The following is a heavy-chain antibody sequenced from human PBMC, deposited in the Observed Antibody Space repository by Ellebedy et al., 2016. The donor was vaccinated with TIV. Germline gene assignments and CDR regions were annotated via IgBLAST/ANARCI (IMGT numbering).Heavy chain of an antibody. Sequence: MPSETLSLTCTVSGGSISSYYWSWIRQPPGKGLEWIGYIYYIGSTNYNPPLKSRVTISVDTSKNQFSLKLSSVTAADTAVYYCARHSVYGSLYFDYWGQGTLVTVSS. CDR1: GGSISSYY. V-gene: IGHV4-59*08. D-gene: IGHD5/OR15-5a*01. J-gene: IGHJ4*02. CDR2: IYYIGST. CDR3: ARHSVYGSLYFDY.